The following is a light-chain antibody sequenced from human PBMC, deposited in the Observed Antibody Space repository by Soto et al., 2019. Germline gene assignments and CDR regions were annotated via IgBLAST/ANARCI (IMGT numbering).Light chain of an antibody. J-gene: IGKJ2*01. CDR2: GAS. CDR3: KQYGSSPPYT. V-gene: IGKV3-20*01. Sequence: EIVLTQSPGTLSLSPGERATLSCRASQSVSSTYLAWYQQKPGQAPRLLIYGASSRATGIPDRFSGSGSGRVITLNISRLETEDFAVYYCKQYGSSPPYTFCQGTKLEIK. CDR1: QSVSSTY.